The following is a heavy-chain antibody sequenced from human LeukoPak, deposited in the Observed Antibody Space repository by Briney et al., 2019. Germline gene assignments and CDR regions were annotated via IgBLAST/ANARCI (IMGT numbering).Heavy chain of an antibody. CDR2: IDWDDDK. J-gene: IGHJ4*02. CDR3: ARCGRSLSLDY. V-gene: IGHV2-70*11. CDR1: GVSLSTSGMC. D-gene: IGHD1-26*01. Sequence: SGPALVKPTQTLTLTCTFSGVSLSTSGMCVSWIRQPPGKALEWLARIDWDDDKYYSTSLKTRLTLSKDTSKNQVVLTMTNMDPVDTATYYCARCGRSLSLDYWGQGTLVTVSS.